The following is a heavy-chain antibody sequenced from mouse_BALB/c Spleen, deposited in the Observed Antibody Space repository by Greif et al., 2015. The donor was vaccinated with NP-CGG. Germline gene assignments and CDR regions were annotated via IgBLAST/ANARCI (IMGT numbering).Heavy chain of an antibody. J-gene: IGHJ2*01. CDR3: ARDIGTTATLFDY. D-gene: IGHD1-2*01. Sequence: EVHLVESGGGLVQPGGSLRLSCATSGFTFTDYYMSWVRQPPGKALEWLGFIRNKANGYTTEYSASVKGRFTISRDNSQSILYLQMNTLRAGDSATYYCARDIGTTATLFDYWGQGTTLTVSS. CDR1: GFTFTDYY. CDR2: IRNKANGYTT. V-gene: IGHV7-3*02.